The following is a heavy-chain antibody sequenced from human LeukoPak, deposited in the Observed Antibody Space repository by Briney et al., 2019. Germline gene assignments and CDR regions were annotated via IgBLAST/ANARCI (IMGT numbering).Heavy chain of an antibody. D-gene: IGHD3-10*01. J-gene: IGHJ4*02. CDR3: ARVSITMVRGARAPFDY. Sequence: SETLSLTCVVSGGSISSTSYYWGWIRQPPGKGLEWIGEINHSGSTNYNPSLKSRVTISVDTSKNQFSLKLSSVTAADTAVYYCARVSITMVRGARAPFDYWGQGTLVTVSS. V-gene: IGHV4-39*07. CDR2: INHSGST. CDR1: GGSISSTSYY.